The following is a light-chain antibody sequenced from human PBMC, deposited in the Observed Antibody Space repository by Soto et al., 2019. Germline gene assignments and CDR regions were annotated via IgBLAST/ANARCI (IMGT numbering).Light chain of an antibody. CDR3: QQYENLPT. CDR2: DAS. CDR1: QNIRNY. Sequence: DIQMSQSPSTLSASVGDSVTITCRASQNIRNYLNWYQQKPGRAPKLLIYDASNLEAGVPSRFRGSGSGTDFTFTISRLQPEDIATYYCQQYENLPTFGQGTRLEIK. J-gene: IGKJ5*01. V-gene: IGKV1-33*01.